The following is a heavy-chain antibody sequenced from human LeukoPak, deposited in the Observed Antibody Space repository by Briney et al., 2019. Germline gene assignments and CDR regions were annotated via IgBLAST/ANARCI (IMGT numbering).Heavy chain of an antibody. Sequence: PPETLSLTCTVSGGSISSGGYYWSWIRQHPGKGLEWIGYIYYSGSTYYNPSLKSRVTISVDTSKNQFSLKLSSVTAADTAVYYCARENGDYVRWFDPWGQGTLVTVSS. D-gene: IGHD4-17*01. CDR1: GGSISSGGYY. V-gene: IGHV4-31*03. J-gene: IGHJ5*02. CDR2: IYYSGST. CDR3: ARENGDYVRWFDP.